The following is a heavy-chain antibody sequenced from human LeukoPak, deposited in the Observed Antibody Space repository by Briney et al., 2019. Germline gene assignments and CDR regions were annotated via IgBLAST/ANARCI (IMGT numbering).Heavy chain of an antibody. D-gene: IGHD3-9*01. J-gene: IGHJ4*02. CDR3: ARVHYDILTAYSYLHF. CDR1: RYTFNSYG. Sequence: GASVKVSCKASRYTFNSYGISWVRQAPGQGLEWMGWISAYNDNTNYAQKLQGRVTMTTDTSTSTAYMELRSLRYDDTAVYYCARVHYDILTAYSYLHFWPQGALVTVSS. CDR2: ISAYNDNT. V-gene: IGHV1-18*01.